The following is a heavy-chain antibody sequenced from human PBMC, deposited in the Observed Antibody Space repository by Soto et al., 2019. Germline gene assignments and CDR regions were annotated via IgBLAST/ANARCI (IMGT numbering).Heavy chain of an antibody. CDR2: ISSSSSTI. CDR1: GFTFSSYS. Sequence: ESGGGLVQPGGSLRLSCAASGFTFSSYSMNWVRQAPGKGLEWVSYISSSSSTIYYADSVKGRFTISRDNAKNSLYLQMNSLRAEDTAVYYCARPYDFWSGYSNYYFDYWGQGTLVTVSS. D-gene: IGHD3-3*01. V-gene: IGHV3-48*01. J-gene: IGHJ4*02. CDR3: ARPYDFWSGYSNYYFDY.